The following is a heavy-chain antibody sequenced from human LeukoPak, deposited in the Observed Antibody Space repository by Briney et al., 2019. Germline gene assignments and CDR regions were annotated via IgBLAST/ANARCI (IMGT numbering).Heavy chain of an antibody. CDR2: ISWNSGSI. CDR1: GFTFDDYA. CDR3: ARAMSTFGGVRNYFDS. V-gene: IGHV3-9*01. Sequence: GRSLRLSCAASGFTFDDYAMHWVRQAPGKGLEWVSGISWNSGSIGYADSVKGRFRISRDNAKSSLDLEMSSLRAEDTAVYYCARAMSTFGGVRNYFDSWGQGSLVTVSS. D-gene: IGHD3-16*01. J-gene: IGHJ4*02.